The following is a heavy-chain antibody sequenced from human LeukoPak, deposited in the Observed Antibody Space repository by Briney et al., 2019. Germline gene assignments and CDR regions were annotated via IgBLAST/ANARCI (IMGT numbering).Heavy chain of an antibody. D-gene: IGHD6-19*01. CDR3: ARVTSAVAGGDY. Sequence: GASVKVSWKASGYTFTSYDINWVRQATGQGLEWMGWMNPNSGNAVYAQKFQGGVTITRNTSISTAYMELSSLRSEDTAVYYCARVTSAVAGGDYWGQGTLVTVSS. V-gene: IGHV1-8*03. CDR2: MNPNSGNA. CDR1: GYTFTSYD. J-gene: IGHJ4*02.